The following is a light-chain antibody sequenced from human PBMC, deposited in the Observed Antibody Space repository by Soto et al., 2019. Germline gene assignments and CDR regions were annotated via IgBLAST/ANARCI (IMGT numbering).Light chain of an antibody. CDR1: SSVIGGYNY. CDR2: DVS. Sequence: QSALTQPASVSGSPGRSITISCTGTSSVIGGYNYVSWYKQHPGKAPKLMIYDVSDRPSGVSNRFSGSKSGNTASLTISGLQAEDEADYYCSSYTSSTTLGVFGTGTKVTVL. CDR3: SSYTSSTTLGV. J-gene: IGLJ1*01. V-gene: IGLV2-14*01.